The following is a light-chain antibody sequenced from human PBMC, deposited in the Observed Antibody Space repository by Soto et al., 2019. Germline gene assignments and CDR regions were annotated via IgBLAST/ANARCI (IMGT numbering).Light chain of an antibody. CDR1: SSNIGAGYD. CDR3: QSYDSSLSGYV. CDR2: GNS. V-gene: IGLV1-40*01. J-gene: IGLJ1*01. Sequence: QSVLTQPPSVSGAPGQRVTISCTGSSSNIGAGYDVHWYQQLPGTAPKLLIYGNSNRPSAVPDRFSGCKSVTSASLAITGLQAEDEADYYCQSYDSSLSGYVFGTGTKLTVL.